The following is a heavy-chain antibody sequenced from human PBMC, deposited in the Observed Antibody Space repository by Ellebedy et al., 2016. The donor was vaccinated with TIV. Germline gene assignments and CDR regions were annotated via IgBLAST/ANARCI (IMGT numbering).Heavy chain of an antibody. D-gene: IGHD6-19*01. CDR1: GFTFSSYA. J-gene: IGHJ4*02. Sequence: GGSLRLSCSASGFTFSSYAMHWVRQAPGRGLEYVSSITSNGGSTHYADSVKGRFTISRDNSKNTLYLQVSSLRAEDTAVYYCVKDLSSGWLPYFDYWGQGTLVTVSS. CDR2: ITSNGGST. V-gene: IGHV3-64D*06. CDR3: VKDLSSGWLPYFDY.